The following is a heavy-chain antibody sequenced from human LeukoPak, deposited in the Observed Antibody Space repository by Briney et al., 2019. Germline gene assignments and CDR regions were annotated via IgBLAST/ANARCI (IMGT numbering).Heavy chain of an antibody. CDR2: ITWNGDAT. V-gene: IGHV3-43D*04. CDR3: AKDRGIAAPDYYFDY. D-gene: IGHD6-6*01. Sequence: PGGSLSLSCAASGFAFEDYAMYWVRQAPGKGLEWVSLITWNGDATYYADSVKGRFTISRDTSKKSLYLQMNSLRAEDTAFYYCAKDRGIAAPDYYFDYWGQGTLVTVSS. J-gene: IGHJ4*02. CDR1: GFAFEDYA.